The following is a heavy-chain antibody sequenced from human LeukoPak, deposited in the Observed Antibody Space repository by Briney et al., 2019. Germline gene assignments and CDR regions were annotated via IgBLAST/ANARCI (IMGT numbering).Heavy chain of an antibody. Sequence: GRSLRLSCAASGFTFSSYGMHWVRQAPGKGLEWVSAISGSGGSTYYADSVKGRFTISRDNSKNTLYLQMNSLRAEDTAVYYCAKEYPDYDFWNNWFDPWGQGTLVTVSS. CDR1: GFTFSSYG. V-gene: IGHV3-23*01. D-gene: IGHD3-3*01. J-gene: IGHJ5*02. CDR2: ISGSGGST. CDR3: AKEYPDYDFWNNWFDP.